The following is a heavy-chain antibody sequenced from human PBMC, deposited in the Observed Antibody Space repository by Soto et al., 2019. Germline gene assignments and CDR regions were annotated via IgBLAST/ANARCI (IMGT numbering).Heavy chain of an antibody. V-gene: IGHV3-7*01. CDR2: IKQDGSEK. D-gene: IGHD3-3*01. CDR3: ARDFLETPYYYGMDV. Sequence: EVQLVESGGGLVQPGGSLRLSCAASGFTFSSYWMSWVRQAPGKGLEWVANIKQDGSEKYYVDSVKGRFTISRDNAKNSLYLQMNSLRAEDTAVYYCARDFLETPYYYGMDVWGQGTTVTVSS. CDR1: GFTFSSYW. J-gene: IGHJ6*02.